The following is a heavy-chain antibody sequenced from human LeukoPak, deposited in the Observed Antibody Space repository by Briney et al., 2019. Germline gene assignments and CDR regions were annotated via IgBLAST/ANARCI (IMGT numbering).Heavy chain of an antibody. D-gene: IGHD3-3*01. CDR1: GYTFTGYY. CDR2: INPNSGGT. Sequence: ASVKVSCKASGYTFTGYYMHWVRQAPGQGLEWMGWINPNSGGTHYAQKFQGRVTMTRDTSISTAYMELSRTRSDDTAVYYCARDPTRGYDFWGGYYEGGDYWGQGTLVTVSS. V-gene: IGHV1-2*02. J-gene: IGHJ4*02. CDR3: ARDPTRGYDFWGGYYEGGDY.